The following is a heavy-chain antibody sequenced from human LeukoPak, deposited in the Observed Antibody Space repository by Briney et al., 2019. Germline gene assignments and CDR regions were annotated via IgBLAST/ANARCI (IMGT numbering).Heavy chain of an antibody. D-gene: IGHD5-24*01. Sequence: PGGSLRLSCAASGFTFSSYSMNWVRQAPGKGLEWVSSISSSSSYIYYADSVKGRLTISRDNAKNSLYLQMNSLRAEDTAVYYCARVGGYNFHFDYWGQGTLVTVSS. J-gene: IGHJ4*02. CDR3: ARVGGYNFHFDY. V-gene: IGHV3-21*01. CDR1: GFTFSSYS. CDR2: ISSSSSYI.